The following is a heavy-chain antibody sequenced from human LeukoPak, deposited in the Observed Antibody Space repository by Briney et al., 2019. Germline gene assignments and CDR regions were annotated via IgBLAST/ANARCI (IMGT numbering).Heavy chain of an antibody. D-gene: IGHD6-13*01. Sequence: ASVKVSCKASGYTFTGYYMHWVRQAPGQGLEWMGWINPNSGGTNYAQKFQGRVTMTRDTSISTAYMELSRLRSDDTAVYYCARSITAGGTFPFDHWGQGTLVTVSS. J-gene: IGHJ4*02. CDR2: INPNSGGT. V-gene: IGHV1-2*02. CDR3: ARSITAGGTFPFDH. CDR1: GYTFTGYY.